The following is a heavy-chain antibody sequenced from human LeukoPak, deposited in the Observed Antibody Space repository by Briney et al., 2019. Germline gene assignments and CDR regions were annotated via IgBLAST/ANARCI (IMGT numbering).Heavy chain of an antibody. V-gene: IGHV3-20*04. J-gene: IGHJ3*02. CDR3: ARRIYYDSSGDAFDI. D-gene: IGHD3-22*01. CDR2: INWNGGST. CDR1: GFTFSNYT. Sequence: GGSLRLSCAASGFTFSNYTMNWVRQAPGKGLEWVSGINWNGGSTGYADSVKGRFTISRDNAKNSLYLQMNSLRAEDTALYYCARRIYYDSSGDAFDIWGQGTMVTVSS.